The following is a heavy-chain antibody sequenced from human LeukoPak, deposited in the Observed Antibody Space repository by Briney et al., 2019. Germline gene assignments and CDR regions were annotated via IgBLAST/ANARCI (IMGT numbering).Heavy chain of an antibody. Sequence: ASVKVSCKASGGTFSSYAISWVRQAPGQGLEWMGGIIPIFGTANYAQKFQGRVTITADESTSTAYMELSSLRSEDTAVYYCARVGPGIAAAGGYYYYMDVWGKGTTVTVSS. J-gene: IGHJ6*03. CDR2: IIPIFGTA. V-gene: IGHV1-69*01. D-gene: IGHD6-13*01. CDR1: GGTFSSYA. CDR3: ARVGPGIAAAGGYYYYMDV.